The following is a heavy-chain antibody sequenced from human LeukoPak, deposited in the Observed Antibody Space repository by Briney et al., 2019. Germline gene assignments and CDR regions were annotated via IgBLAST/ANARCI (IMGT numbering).Heavy chain of an antibody. CDR3: ARMHFYADH. V-gene: IGHV3-7*01. J-gene: IGHJ4*02. D-gene: IGHD2/OR15-2a*01. CDR1: GFTFNRYW. Sequence: LSGGSLRLSCAASGFTFNRYWMSWVRQAPGKGLEWVANINQDGGEKYFVDSVKGRSTISRDNAKNSLYLQMNSLRAEDTAVYYCARMHFYADHWGQGTLVTVSS. CDR2: INQDGGEK.